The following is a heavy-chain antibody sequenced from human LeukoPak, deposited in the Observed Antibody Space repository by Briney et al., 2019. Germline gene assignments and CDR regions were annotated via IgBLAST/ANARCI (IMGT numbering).Heavy chain of an antibody. CDR3: ARARKTQVYYYYMDV. V-gene: IGHV1-18*01. Sequence: ASVKVSCKASGYSFTNYAMNWVRQAPGQGLEWMGWISAYNGNTNYAQKLQGRVTMTTDTSTSTAYMELRSLRSDDTAVYYCARARKTQVYYYYMDVWGKGTTVTVSS. J-gene: IGHJ6*03. CDR1: GYSFTNYA. CDR2: ISAYNGNT.